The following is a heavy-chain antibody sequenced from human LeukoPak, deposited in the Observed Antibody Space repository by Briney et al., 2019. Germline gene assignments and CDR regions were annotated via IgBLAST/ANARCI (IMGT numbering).Heavy chain of an antibody. Sequence: ASVKVSCKASGYTFTGYYMHWVRQAPGQGLEWMGWISAYNGNTNYAQKLQGRVTMTTDTSTSTAYMELRSLRSDDTAVYYCARDKNPHYDSSGYYYFDYWGQGTLVTVSS. J-gene: IGHJ4*02. CDR3: ARDKNPHYDSSGYYYFDY. V-gene: IGHV1-18*04. D-gene: IGHD3-22*01. CDR2: ISAYNGNT. CDR1: GYTFTGYY.